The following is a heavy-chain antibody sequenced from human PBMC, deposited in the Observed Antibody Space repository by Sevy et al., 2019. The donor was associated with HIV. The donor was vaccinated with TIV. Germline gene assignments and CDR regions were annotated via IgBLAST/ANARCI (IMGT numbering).Heavy chain of an antibody. CDR3: ARVGYSNSYPYYYYYYMDV. D-gene: IGHD4-4*01. CDR1: GGSISSYY. V-gene: IGHV4-59*01. J-gene: IGHJ6*03. CDR2: IYYSGST. Sequence: SETLSLTCTVSGGSISSYYWSWIRQPPGKGLEWIGYIYYSGSTNYNPSLKSRVTISVDTSKNQFSLKLGSVTAADTAVYYCARVGYSNSYPYYYYYYMDVWGKGTTVTVS.